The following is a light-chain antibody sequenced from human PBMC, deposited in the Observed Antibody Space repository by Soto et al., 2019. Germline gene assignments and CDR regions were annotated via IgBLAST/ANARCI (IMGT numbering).Light chain of an antibody. CDR2: GAS. CDR3: QQCGSSST. Sequence: IVLTPSPATLSVSPGAKATLSCRASQSVYSFLSWFQQIPGQAPRLLIYGASMRATGIPDRFSGSGSGTDFTLTISRLEPEDFAVYYCQQCGSSSTFGQGTRLEIK. V-gene: IGKV3-20*01. J-gene: IGKJ5*01. CDR1: QSVYSF.